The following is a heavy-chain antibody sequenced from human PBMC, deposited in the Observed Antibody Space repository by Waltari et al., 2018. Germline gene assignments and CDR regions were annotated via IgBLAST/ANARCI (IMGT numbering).Heavy chain of an antibody. J-gene: IGHJ6*02. D-gene: IGHD6-13*01. CDR2: INHSGST. CDR1: GFTFSSYA. CDR3: ARGGYSSSWPRPYYYYYGMDV. V-gene: IGHV4-34*01. Sequence: VQLLESGGGLVQPGGSLRLSCAASGFTFSSYAMSWIRQPPGKGLEWIGEINHSGSTNYNPSLKSRVTISVDTSKNQFSLKLSSVTAADTAVYYCARGGYSSSWPRPYYYYYGMDVWGQGTTVTVSS.